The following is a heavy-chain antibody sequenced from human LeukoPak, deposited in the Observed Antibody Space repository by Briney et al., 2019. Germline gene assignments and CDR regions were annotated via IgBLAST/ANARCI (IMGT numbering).Heavy chain of an antibody. CDR2: ISAYNGNT. Sequence: ASVKVSCKASGYTFTSYGISWVRQAPGQGLEWMGWISAYNGNTNYAQKLQGRVTMTTDTSTSTAYMELRSLRSDDTAVYYCARERPRSPGIAVAGTVRYYYYMDVWGKGTTVTVSS. CDR1: GYTFTSYG. V-gene: IGHV1-18*01. CDR3: ARERPRSPGIAVAGTVRYYYYMDV. J-gene: IGHJ6*03. D-gene: IGHD6-19*01.